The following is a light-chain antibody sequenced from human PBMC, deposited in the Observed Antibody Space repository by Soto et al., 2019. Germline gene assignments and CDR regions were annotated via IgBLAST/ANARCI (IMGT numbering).Light chain of an antibody. CDR3: QQYNNWPPWT. Sequence: EVVMTQSPASLSVSPGERVTLSCRASQNIRNNLAWYQQKPGQSPRLLISGASTREAGVPGRFSGSGSGKEFTLIISSLQSEDFAIYYCQQYNNWPPWTFGQGTKV. J-gene: IGKJ1*01. V-gene: IGKV3-15*01. CDR1: QNIRNN. CDR2: GAS.